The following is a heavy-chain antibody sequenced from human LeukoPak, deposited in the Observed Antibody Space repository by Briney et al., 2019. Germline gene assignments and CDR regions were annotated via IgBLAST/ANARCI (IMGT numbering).Heavy chain of an antibody. CDR3: ARGGTYGHY. D-gene: IGHD3-10*01. V-gene: IGHV4-4*07. CDR1: GGSISSYY. Sequence: PSETPSLTCTVSGGSISSYYWGWIRQPAGKGLEWIGRIYTSGSTNYNPSLKSRATISVDTSKNQFSLKLSSVTAADTAFYYCARGGTYGHYWGQGTQVTVSS. J-gene: IGHJ4*02. CDR2: IYTSGST.